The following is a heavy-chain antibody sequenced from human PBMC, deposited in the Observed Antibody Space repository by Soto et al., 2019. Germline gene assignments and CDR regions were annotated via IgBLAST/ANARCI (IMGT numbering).Heavy chain of an antibody. CDR3: ARHEDGSGWLFDY. CDR2: IYYSGST. D-gene: IGHD6-19*01. Sequence: PSETLSLTCTVSGGSISSYYWSWIRQPPGKGLEWIGYIYYSGSTNYNPSLKSRVTISVDTSKNQFSLKLSSVTAADTAVYYCARHEDGSGWLFDYWGQGTLVTVSS. V-gene: IGHV4-59*08. CDR1: GGSISSYY. J-gene: IGHJ4*02.